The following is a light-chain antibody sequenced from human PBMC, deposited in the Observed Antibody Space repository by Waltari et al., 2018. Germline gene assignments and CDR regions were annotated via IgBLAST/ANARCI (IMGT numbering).Light chain of an antibody. CDR3: QQYNSYSLYT. Sequence: DIQMTQSPSTLSASVGDRVTIICRASQGISTWLAWYRQKPGKAPKRLIYDASSLEGGVPSRFSGSGSGTEFTLTISCLQPDDSATYYCQQYNSYSLYTFGQGTKLEIK. CDR2: DAS. V-gene: IGKV1-5*02. CDR1: QGISTW. J-gene: IGKJ2*01.